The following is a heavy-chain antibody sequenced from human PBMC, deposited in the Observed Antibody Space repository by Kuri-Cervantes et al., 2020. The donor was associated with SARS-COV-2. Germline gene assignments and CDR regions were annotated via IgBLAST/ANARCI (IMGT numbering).Heavy chain of an antibody. CDR2: IYHSGST. D-gene: IGHD2-2*01. CDR3: ARLRYCSSTSCWHFDY. J-gene: IGHJ4*02. V-gene: IGHV4-39*07. CDR1: GGSISSSSYY. Sequence: GSLRLCCTVSGGSISSSSYYWGWIRQPPGKGLEWIGSIYHSGSTYYNPSLKSRVTISVDTSKNQFSLKLSSVTAADTAVYYCARLRYCSSTSCWHFDYWGQGTLVTVSS.